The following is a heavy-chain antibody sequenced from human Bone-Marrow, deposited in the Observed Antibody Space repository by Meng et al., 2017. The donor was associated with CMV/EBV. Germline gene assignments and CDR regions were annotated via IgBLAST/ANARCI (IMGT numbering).Heavy chain of an antibody. CDR1: GGTFSSYA. CDR3: ARSDFPRILTGYRNLFY. Sequence: VSCKASGGTFSSYAISWVRQAPGQGLEWMGWINPNSGGTNYAQKFQGRVTMTRDTSISTAYMELSRLRSDDTAVYYCARSDFPRILTGYRNLFYWGQGTLVTVSS. CDR2: INPNSGGT. J-gene: IGHJ4*02. V-gene: IGHV1-2*02. D-gene: IGHD3-9*01.